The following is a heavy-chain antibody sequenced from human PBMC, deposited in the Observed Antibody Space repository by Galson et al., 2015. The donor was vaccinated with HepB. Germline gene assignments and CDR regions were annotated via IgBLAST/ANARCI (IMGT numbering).Heavy chain of an antibody. V-gene: IGHV1-69*13. CDR2: IIPIFGIA. CDR1: GGTFSSYA. J-gene: IGHJ5*02. CDR3: ARGEQQLETPWFDP. D-gene: IGHD6-13*01. Sequence: SVKVSCKASGGTFSSYAISWVRQAPGQGLEWMGGIIPIFGIANYAQKFQGRVTITADESTSTAYMELSSLRSEDTAVYYCARGEQQLETPWFDPWGQGTLVTVSS.